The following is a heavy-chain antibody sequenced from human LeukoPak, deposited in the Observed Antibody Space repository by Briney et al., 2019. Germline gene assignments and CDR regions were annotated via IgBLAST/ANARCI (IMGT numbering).Heavy chain of an antibody. Sequence: GGSLRLSCAASGFTVSGNYMSWVRQAPGKGLEWVSVIYSGGTTYYADSVKGRFTISRDNSKNTLYLQMNSLRAEDTAVYYCAKHSGYGSGWYLAFDIWGQGTMVTVSS. CDR1: GFTVSGNY. CDR3: AKHSGYGSGWYLAFDI. J-gene: IGHJ3*02. D-gene: IGHD6-19*01. CDR2: IYSGGTT. V-gene: IGHV3-66*01.